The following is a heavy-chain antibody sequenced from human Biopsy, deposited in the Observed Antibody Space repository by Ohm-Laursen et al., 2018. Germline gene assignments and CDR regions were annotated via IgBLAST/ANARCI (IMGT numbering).Heavy chain of an antibody. D-gene: IGHD6-19*01. CDR3: ARNTGWYGDLYYFDY. Sequence: DSVKVSCKASGYSFTSYYMHWVRQAPGQGLEWMGMINPIGSTTSYPQIFQGRVTMTRDTSKSTVYMELRSLRSADTAVYFCARNTGWYGDLYYFDYWGQGTLVTVSS. V-gene: IGHV1-46*01. CDR1: GYSFTSYY. CDR2: INPIGSTT. J-gene: IGHJ4*02.